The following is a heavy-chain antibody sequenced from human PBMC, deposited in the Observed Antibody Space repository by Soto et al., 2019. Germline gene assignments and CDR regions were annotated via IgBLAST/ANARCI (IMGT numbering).Heavy chain of an antibody. J-gene: IGHJ4*02. CDR2: ISYDGSNK. V-gene: IGHV3-30-3*02. Sequence: GGSLRLSCAASGFTFSSYAMHWVRQAPGKGLEWVAVISYDGSNKYYADSVKGRFTISRDNSKNTLYLQMNSLRAEDTAVYYCAKPFVGYSSGWPIDYWGQGTLVTVSS. CDR3: AKPFVGYSSGWPIDY. D-gene: IGHD6-19*01. CDR1: GFTFSSYA.